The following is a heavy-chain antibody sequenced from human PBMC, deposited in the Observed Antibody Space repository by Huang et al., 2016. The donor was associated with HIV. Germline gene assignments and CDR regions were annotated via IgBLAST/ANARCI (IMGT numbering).Heavy chain of an antibody. CDR3: ARDYYDSRGYDIHAVVDY. CDR1: GYTFPRFA. D-gene: IGHD3-22*01. J-gene: IGHJ4*02. Sequence: QVQLVQSGSELRKPGASVKVSCQASGYTFPRFAMHWVRQAPGQGLEWMGWNNTNTGNPTYAQAVTGRFVLSCDTSVSTAYLQISSLEAEDTAVYYCARDYYDSRGYDIHAVVDYWGQGTLVTVSS. CDR2: NNTNTGNP. V-gene: IGHV7-4-1*02.